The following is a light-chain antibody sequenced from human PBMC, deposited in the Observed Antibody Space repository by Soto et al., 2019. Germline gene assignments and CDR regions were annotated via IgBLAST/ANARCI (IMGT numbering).Light chain of an antibody. CDR1: SSDVGVYHY. V-gene: IGLV2-14*01. J-gene: IGLJ1*01. CDR2: EVS. Sequence: QSALTQPASVSGSPGQSIAISCTGSSSDVGVYHYVSWYQQHPGEVPKLIIFEVSNRPSGVSNRFSGSKSGNTASLTISGLQAEYEAAYYCSSYTTSSTRVFGTGTKLTVL. CDR3: SSYTTSSTRV.